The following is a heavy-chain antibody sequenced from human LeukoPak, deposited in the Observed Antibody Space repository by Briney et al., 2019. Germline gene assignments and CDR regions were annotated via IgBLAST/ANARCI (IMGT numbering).Heavy chain of an antibody. V-gene: IGHV3-21*04. CDR2: ISSSSSYI. J-gene: IGHJ4*02. CDR3: ARDAPGLVRGVAQSDY. D-gene: IGHD3-10*01. CDR1: GFTFSSYS. Sequence: GGSLRLSCAASGFTFSSYSMNWVCQAPGKGLEWVSSISSSSSYIYYADSVKGRFTISRDNAKNSLYLQMNSLRAEDTAVYYCARDAPGLVRGVAQSDYWGQGTLVTVSS.